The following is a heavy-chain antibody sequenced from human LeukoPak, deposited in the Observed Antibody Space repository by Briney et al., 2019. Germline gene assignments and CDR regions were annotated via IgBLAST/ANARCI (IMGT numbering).Heavy chain of an antibody. CDR1: GFTFGDYA. CDR3: TRGRDDIVVVTALDY. CDR2: IRGKAYGGTT. D-gene: IGHD2-21*02. V-gene: IGHV3-49*03. J-gene: IGHJ4*02. Sequence: GGSLRLSCTASGFTFGDYAMSWFRQAPGKGLEWVGFIRGKAYGGTTEYAASVKGRFTISRDDSKSIAYLQMNSLKTEDTAVYYCTRGRDDIVVVTALDYWGQGTLVTVSS.